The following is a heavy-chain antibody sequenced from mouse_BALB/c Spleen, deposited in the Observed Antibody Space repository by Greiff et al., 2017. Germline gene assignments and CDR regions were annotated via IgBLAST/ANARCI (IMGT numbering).Heavy chain of an antibody. CDR2: ISSGGSYT. CDR1: GFTFSSYA. D-gene: IGHD3-3*01. V-gene: IGHV5-9-3*01. J-gene: IGHJ3*01. Sequence: EVQVVESGGGLVKPGGSLKLSCAASGFTFSSYAMSWVRQTPEKRLEWVATISSGGSYTYYPDSVKGRFTISRDNAKNTLYLQMSSLRSEDTAMYYCARGRFAYWGQGTLVTVSA. CDR3: ARGRFAY.